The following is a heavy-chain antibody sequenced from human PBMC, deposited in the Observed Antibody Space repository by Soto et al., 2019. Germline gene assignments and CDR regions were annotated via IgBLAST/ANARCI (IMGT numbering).Heavy chain of an antibody. V-gene: IGHV3-23*01. CDR3: ARDIVVVPAAIDY. J-gene: IGHJ4*02. CDR2: ISGSGGST. CDR1: GFTFSSYA. D-gene: IGHD2-2*02. Sequence: EVQLLESGGGLVQPGGSLRLSCAASGFTFSSYAMSWVRQAPGKGLEWVSAISGSGGSTYYADSVKGRFTISRDNSKNTLYLQMNSLRAEDTAVYYCARDIVVVPAAIDYWGQGTLVTVSS.